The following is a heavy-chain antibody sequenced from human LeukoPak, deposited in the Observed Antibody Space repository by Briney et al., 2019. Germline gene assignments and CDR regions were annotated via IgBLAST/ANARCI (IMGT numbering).Heavy chain of an antibody. D-gene: IGHD3-10*01. CDR2: IYPGDSDT. Sequence: GESLKISCKGSGYSFTSYWVGWVRQMPGKGLEWMGIIYPGDSDTRYSPSFQGQVTISADKSISTAYLQWSSLKASDTVMYYCARHSYGESHPPDYWGQGTLVTVSS. V-gene: IGHV5-51*01. CDR1: GYSFTSYW. J-gene: IGHJ4*02. CDR3: ARHSYGESHPPDY.